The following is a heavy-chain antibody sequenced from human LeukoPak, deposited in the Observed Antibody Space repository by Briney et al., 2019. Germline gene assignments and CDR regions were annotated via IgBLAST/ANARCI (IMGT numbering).Heavy chain of an antibody. CDR3: TRYSPGGNGDFDY. CDR1: GFTFSGSA. D-gene: IGHD4-23*01. CDR2: IRSKANSYAT. J-gene: IGHJ4*02. Sequence: GGSQRLSCAASGFTFSGSAMHWVRQASGKGLEWVGRIRSKANSYATAYAASVKGRFTISRDDSKNTAYLQMNSLKTEDTAVYYCTRYSPGGNGDFDYWGQGTLVTVSS. V-gene: IGHV3-73*01.